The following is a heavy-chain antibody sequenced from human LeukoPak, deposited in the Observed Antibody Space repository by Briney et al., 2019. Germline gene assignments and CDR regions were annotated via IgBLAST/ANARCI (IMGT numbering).Heavy chain of an antibody. CDR2: ISSSSSTI. CDR3: ASPVNCGGDCYWNYYYYMDV. V-gene: IGHV3-48*01. D-gene: IGHD2-21*02. J-gene: IGHJ6*03. Sequence: GGSLRLSCAASGFTFSSYSMNWVRQAPGKGLEWFSYISSSSSTIYYADSVKGLFTISRDNAKNSLYLQMNSLRAEDTAVYYCASPVNCGGDCYWNYYYYMDVWGKGTTVTVSS. CDR1: GFTFSSYS.